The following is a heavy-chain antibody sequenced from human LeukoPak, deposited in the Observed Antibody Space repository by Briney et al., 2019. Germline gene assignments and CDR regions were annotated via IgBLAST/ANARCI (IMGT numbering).Heavy chain of an antibody. CDR1: GFTFSSYA. J-gene: IGHJ4*02. CDR3: AKDGPVTTVTTLYFDN. V-gene: IGHV3-23*01. Sequence: GGSLRLSCAASGFTFSSYAMSWVRQAPGKGLEWVSGISGSGGSTYYADSVKGRFTISRDNSKNTLYLQMNSLRAEDTAVYYCAKDGPVTTVTTLYFDNWGQGTLVTVSS. D-gene: IGHD4-11*01. CDR2: ISGSGGST.